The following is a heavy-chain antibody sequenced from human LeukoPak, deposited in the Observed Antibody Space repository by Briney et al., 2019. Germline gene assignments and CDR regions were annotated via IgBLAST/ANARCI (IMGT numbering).Heavy chain of an antibody. CDR2: ISTYKSHT. Sequence: ASVKVSCRASGYTFSDYTFTNYGISWVRQAPGQGLAWMGWISTYKSHTNYAQKFQGRVTMITDTSTNTAYMELRSLRSDDTAVYYCAREDNDDYYYYGMDVWGQGTAVTVSS. J-gene: IGHJ6*02. V-gene: IGHV1-18*01. CDR1: GYTFSDYTFTNYG. CDR3: AREDNDDYYYYGMDV. D-gene: IGHD1-1*01.